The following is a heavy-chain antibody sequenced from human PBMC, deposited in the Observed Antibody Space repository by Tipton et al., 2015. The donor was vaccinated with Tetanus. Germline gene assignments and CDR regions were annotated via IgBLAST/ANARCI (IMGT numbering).Heavy chain of an antibody. Sequence: RSLRLSCAASGFTFDDYAMHWVRQVPGKGLEWVSGISWNSGSIGYADSVKGRFTISRDNAKNSLYLQMNSLRAEDTALYYCAKGIGYYGMGVWGQGTTVTVSS. D-gene: IGHD2/OR15-2a*01. J-gene: IGHJ6*02. CDR1: GFTFDDYA. CDR2: ISWNSGSI. V-gene: IGHV3-9*01. CDR3: AKGIGYYGMGV.